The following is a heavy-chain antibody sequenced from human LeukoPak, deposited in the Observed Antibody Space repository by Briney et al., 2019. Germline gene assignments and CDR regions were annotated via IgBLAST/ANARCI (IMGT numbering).Heavy chain of an antibody. CDR2: IYPGDSDT. Sequence: GESLKISCNGSGYXFTSYWICWVRQMPGKGLEWMGIIYPGDSDTRYSPSFQGQVTISADKSISTAYLQWSSLKASDTAMYYCAREYYYGSGSSYNWFDPWGQGTLVTVSS. D-gene: IGHD3-10*01. V-gene: IGHV5-51*01. CDR3: AREYYYGSGSSYNWFDP. CDR1: GYXFTSYW. J-gene: IGHJ5*02.